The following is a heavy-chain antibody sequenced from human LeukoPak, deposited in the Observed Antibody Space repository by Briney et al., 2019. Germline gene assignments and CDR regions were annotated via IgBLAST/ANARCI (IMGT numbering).Heavy chain of an antibody. Sequence: SSETLSLTCTVSGGSISDYFWSWIRQPPGKGLEWIGFITYSGRTDQNPSLKSRVTISVDASKNQFSLNLTSVTAADTAVYYCVRHTTSDWYQVVYWGQGTLVTVSS. V-gene: IGHV4-59*01. D-gene: IGHD6-19*01. CDR3: VRHTTSDWYQVVY. J-gene: IGHJ4*02. CDR1: GGSISDYF. CDR2: ITYSGRT.